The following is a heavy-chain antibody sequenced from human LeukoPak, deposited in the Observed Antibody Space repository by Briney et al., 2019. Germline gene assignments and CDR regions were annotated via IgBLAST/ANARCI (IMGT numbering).Heavy chain of an antibody. D-gene: IGHD3-10*01. CDR3: ARQSRDGSKTRGYYFDY. J-gene: IGHJ4*02. CDR2: IYPADSDT. Sequence: GVSLKISRQVSGYIFTHYWIGWVRQMPGKGLESMGIIYPADSDTTYSPSFQGQVTISADKSISTVYLQWSSLKASDTAMYYCARQSRDGSKTRGYYFDYWVQGTLVTVSS. V-gene: IGHV5-51*01. CDR1: GYIFTHYW.